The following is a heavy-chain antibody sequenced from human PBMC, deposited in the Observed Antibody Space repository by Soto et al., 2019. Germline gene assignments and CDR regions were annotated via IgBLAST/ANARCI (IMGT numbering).Heavy chain of an antibody. CDR2: MNPNSGNT. CDR1: GYTFTSYD. J-gene: IGHJ4*02. CDR3: TSVRVTTNSLDY. Sequence: QVQLVQSGAEVKKPGASVKVSCKASGYTFTSYDINWVRQATGQGLEWMGWMNPNSGNTDYAQKFQGRVTMTRNTSISTAYMELSSLRSEDTAVYYCTSVRVTTNSLDYWGQGTLVTVSS. V-gene: IGHV1-8*01. D-gene: IGHD4-17*01.